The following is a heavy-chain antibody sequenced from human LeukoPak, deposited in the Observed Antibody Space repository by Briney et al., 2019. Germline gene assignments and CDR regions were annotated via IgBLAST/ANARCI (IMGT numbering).Heavy chain of an antibody. Sequence: PSQTLSLTCTVSGGSISSGGYYWSWIRQHPGKGLEWFGYIYYSGSTYYNPSLKSRVTISVDTSKNQFSLKLSSVTAADTAVYYCARDTWDYYDSSGFFDYWGQGTLVTVSS. CDR1: GGSISSGGYY. J-gene: IGHJ4*02. CDR3: ARDTWDYYDSSGFFDY. D-gene: IGHD3-22*01. V-gene: IGHV4-31*03. CDR2: IYYSGST.